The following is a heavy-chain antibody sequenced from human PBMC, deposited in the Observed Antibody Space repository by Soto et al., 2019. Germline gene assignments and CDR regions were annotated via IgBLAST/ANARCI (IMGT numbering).Heavy chain of an antibody. Sequence: HPGGSLRLSCAASGFTFSSYAMSWVRQAPGKGLEWVSAISGSGGSTYYADSVKGRFTISRDNSKNTLYLQMNSLRAEDTAVYYCAKVEAEQGLAIDYWGQGTLVTVSS. CDR2: ISGSGGST. V-gene: IGHV3-23*01. D-gene: IGHD3-3*02. CDR1: GFTFSSYA. J-gene: IGHJ4*02. CDR3: AKVEAEQGLAIDY.